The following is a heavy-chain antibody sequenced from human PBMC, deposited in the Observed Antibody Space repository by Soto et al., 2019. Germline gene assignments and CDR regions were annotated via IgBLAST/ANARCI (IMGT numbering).Heavy chain of an antibody. J-gene: IGHJ5*02. CDR1: GFTFSSYA. D-gene: IGHD1-7*01. CDR2: ISYDGSNK. Sequence: QVQLVESGGGVVQPGRSLRLSCAASGFTFSSYAMHWVRQAPGKGLEWVAVISYDGSNKYYTDSVKGRFTISRDNSKNTLYLQMNSLRAEDTAVYYCARDFRRRTGTTTFGPNWFDPWGQGTLVTVSS. V-gene: IGHV3-30-3*01. CDR3: ARDFRRRTGTTTFGPNWFDP.